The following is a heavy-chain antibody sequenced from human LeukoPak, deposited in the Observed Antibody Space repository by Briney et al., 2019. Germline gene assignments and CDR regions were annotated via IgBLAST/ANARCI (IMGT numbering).Heavy chain of an antibody. J-gene: IGHJ6*02. Sequence: SETLSLTCTVSGGSISSGDYYWSWIRQPPGKGLEWNGYIYYSGSTYYNPSLKSRVTISVDTSKNQFSLKLSSVTAADTAVYYCGRDAASAGSGWYYYYYGMDVWGQGTTVTVSS. CDR2: IYYSGST. CDR1: GGSISSGDYY. CDR3: GRDAASAGSGWYYYYYGMDV. V-gene: IGHV4-30-4*01. D-gene: IGHD6-19*01.